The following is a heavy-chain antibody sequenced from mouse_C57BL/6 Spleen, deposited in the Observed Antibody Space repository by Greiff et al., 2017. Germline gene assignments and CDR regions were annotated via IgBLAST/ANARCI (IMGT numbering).Heavy chain of an antibody. CDR1: GFTFSSYA. J-gene: IGHJ2*01. D-gene: IGHD1-1*01. Sequence: EVKLMESGEGLVKPGGSLKLSCAASGFTFSSYAMSWVRQTPEKRLEWVAYISSGGDYIYYADTVKGRFTIARDNARNTLYLQMSSLKSEDTSMYYCTRDYYGSSCAYWGQGTTLTVSS. V-gene: IGHV5-9-1*02. CDR2: ISSGGDYI. CDR3: TRDYYGSSCAY.